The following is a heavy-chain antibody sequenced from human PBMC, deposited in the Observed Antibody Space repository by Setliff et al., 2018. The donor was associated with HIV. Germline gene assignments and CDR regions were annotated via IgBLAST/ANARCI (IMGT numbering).Heavy chain of an antibody. Sequence: GESLMISCKTSGYSFTTYWIGWVRQMPGKGLEWVAILYPGDSDTRYSPSFQSQVTVSADKSIGTAYLQWNSLKASDTALYFCARAPNSPYYSNVWYADHWGQGTLVTVSS. CDR2: LYPGDSDT. CDR3: ARAPNSPYYSNVWYADH. J-gene: IGHJ5*02. CDR1: GYSFTTYW. D-gene: IGHD3-22*01. V-gene: IGHV5-51*01.